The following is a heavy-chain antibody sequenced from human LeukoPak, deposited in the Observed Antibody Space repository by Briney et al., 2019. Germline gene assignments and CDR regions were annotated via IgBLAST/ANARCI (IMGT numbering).Heavy chain of an antibody. CDR3: AKGGRTSQNYYYYMDV. J-gene: IGHJ6*03. Sequence: GGSLRLSCAASGFTFSSYWMSWARQAPGKGLEWVSAISGSGGSTYYADSVKGRFTISRDNSKNTLYLQMNSLRAEDTAVYYCAKGGRTSQNYYYYMDVWGKGTTVTVSS. V-gene: IGHV3-23*01. CDR2: ISGSGGST. CDR1: GFTFSSYW.